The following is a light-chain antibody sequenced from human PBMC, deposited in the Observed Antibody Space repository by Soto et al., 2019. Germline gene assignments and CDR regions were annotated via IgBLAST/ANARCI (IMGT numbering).Light chain of an antibody. Sequence: DIVMTQSPDALAVSLRERATINCKSSQSVLSSSNTKNFLAWYQQKPGQSPKLLIYWASTRESAVPDRFSGSGSGTHCTLTISSLQAEDVAAYNCQQYCRIPYTCGQGTELEIK. CDR1: QSVLSSSNTKNF. V-gene: IGKV4-1*01. J-gene: IGKJ2*01. CDR3: QQYCRIPYT. CDR2: WAS.